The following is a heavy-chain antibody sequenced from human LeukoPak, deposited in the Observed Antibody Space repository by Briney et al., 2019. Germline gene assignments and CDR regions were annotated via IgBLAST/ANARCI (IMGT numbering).Heavy chain of an antibody. CDR2: IIPIFGTA. D-gene: IGHD3-3*01. CDR1: GGTFISYA. V-gene: IGHV1-69*01. Sequence: GASVKVSCKASGGTFISYAISWVRRAPGQGLEWMGGIIPIFGTANYAQKFQGRVTITGDESKSKAYMEVSSLRSEDTAVYYCARHHGGTYYDFWSGYSNWFDPWGQGTLVTVSS. CDR3: ARHHGGTYYDFWSGYSNWFDP. J-gene: IGHJ5*02.